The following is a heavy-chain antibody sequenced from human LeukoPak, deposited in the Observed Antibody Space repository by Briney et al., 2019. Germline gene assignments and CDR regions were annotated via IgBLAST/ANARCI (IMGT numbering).Heavy chain of an antibody. Sequence: SVKVSCKASGGTFSSYAISWVRQAPGQGLEWMGRIIPILGIANYAQKFQGRVTITADKSTSTAYMELSSLRSEDTAVYYCSRDHGGGSNYYDSSGTPPPNWFDPWGQGTLVTVSS. D-gene: IGHD3-22*01. J-gene: IGHJ5*02. CDR2: IIPILGIA. V-gene: IGHV1-69*04. CDR3: SRDHGGGSNYYDSSGTPPPNWFDP. CDR1: GGTFSSYA.